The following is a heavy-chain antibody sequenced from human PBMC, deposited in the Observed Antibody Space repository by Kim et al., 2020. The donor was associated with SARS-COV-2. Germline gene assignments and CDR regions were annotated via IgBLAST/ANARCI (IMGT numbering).Heavy chain of an antibody. CDR2: ISWNSGSI. CDR3: AKAGDSSSWNDYYYGMDV. V-gene: IGHV3-9*01. D-gene: IGHD6-13*01. Sequence: GGSLRLSCAASGFTFDDYAMHWVRQAPGKGLEWVSGISWNSGSIGYADSVKGRFTISRDNAKNSLYLQMNSLRAEDTALYYCAKAGDSSSWNDYYYGMDVWGQGTTVTVSS. J-gene: IGHJ6*02. CDR1: GFTFDDYA.